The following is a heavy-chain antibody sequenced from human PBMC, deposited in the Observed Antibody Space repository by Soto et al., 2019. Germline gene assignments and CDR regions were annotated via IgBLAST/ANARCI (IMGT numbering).Heavy chain of an antibody. V-gene: IGHV4-34*01. CDR3: ARGYYGRYDFWTGYYSLFDY. CDR2: INHSGST. J-gene: IGHJ4*02. CDR1: AGSFSGYY. D-gene: IGHD3-3*01. Sequence: PSETLSLTCAVSAGSFSGYYWSWIRRPPRKGLEWIGEINHSGSTNYNPSLKSRVTISVDTSKNQFSLKLSSVTAADTAVYYCARGYYGRYDFWTGYYSLFDYWGQGTLVTVS.